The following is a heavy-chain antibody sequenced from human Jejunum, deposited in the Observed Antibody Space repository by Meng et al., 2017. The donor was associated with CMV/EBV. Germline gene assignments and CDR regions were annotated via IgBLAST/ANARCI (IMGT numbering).Heavy chain of an antibody. V-gene: IGHV3-74*01. CDR2: ISTDGGRI. CDR1: GFTVSSDW. J-gene: IGHJ5*02. D-gene: IGHD2-15*01. Sequence: AASGFTVSSDWMRWIRQAPGKGLVWVSRISTDGGRISYADSVQGRFTTYRDNAKNTLYLQMNSLRVEDTAVYYCVRSHIGWYGWFDPWGQGTLVTVSS. CDR3: VRSHIGWYGWFDP.